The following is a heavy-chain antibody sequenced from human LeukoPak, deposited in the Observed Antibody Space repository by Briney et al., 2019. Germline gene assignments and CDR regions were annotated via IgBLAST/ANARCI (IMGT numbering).Heavy chain of an antibody. CDR2: ISSSSSYI. Sequence: GGSLRLSCAASGFTFSSSGMHWVRQAPGKGLEWVSSISSSSSYIYYADSVKGRFTISRDNAKNSLYLQMNSLRAEDTAVYYCARTGYSTAGRAAWWGQGTLVTVSS. V-gene: IGHV3-21*01. CDR1: GFTFSSSG. CDR3: ARTGYSTAGRAAW. D-gene: IGHD6-13*01. J-gene: IGHJ4*02.